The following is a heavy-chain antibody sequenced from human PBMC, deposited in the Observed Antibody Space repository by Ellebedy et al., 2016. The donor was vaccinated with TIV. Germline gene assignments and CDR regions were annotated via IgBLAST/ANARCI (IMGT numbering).Heavy chain of an antibody. V-gene: IGHV4-39*01. CDR2: IYSSGRT. CDR1: GVSISSSTYY. CDR3: SRHDGVMGSGGYYYYGMDV. Sequence: MPSETLSLTCTVSGVSISSSTYYWGWFRQSPGKGLEWIGPIYSSGRTDYNPSLKSRVAISVDTSTNHFALNLSSVTAADTAVYYCSRHDGVMGSGGYYYYGMDVWGQGTTVTVSS. D-gene: IGHD2-8*01. J-gene: IGHJ6*02.